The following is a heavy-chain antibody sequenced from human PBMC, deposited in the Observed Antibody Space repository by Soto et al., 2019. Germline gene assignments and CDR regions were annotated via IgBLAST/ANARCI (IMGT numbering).Heavy chain of an antibody. V-gene: IGHV2-5*02. J-gene: IGHJ4*02. D-gene: IGHD3-16*01. CDR1: GFSLSTSGVG. CDR2: IYWDDTK. CDR3: VHKGGGDRILDY. Sequence: QITLKESGPMLVKPTQTLTLTCTFSGFSLSTSGVGVGWIRQPPGKALEWLALIYWDDTKEYSPSLESRLTIPKDTSKNQGVLTMTNMDPVDTATYYCVHKGGGDRILDYWGQGTLLTVSS.